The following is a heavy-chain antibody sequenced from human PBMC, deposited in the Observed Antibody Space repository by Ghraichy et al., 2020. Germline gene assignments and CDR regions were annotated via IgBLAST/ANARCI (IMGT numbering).Heavy chain of an antibody. D-gene: IGHD3-3*01. CDR1: GYSFTSYW. CDR3: ARPRGTIFGVDQYYFDY. V-gene: IGHV5-51*01. Sequence: GESLNISCKGSGYSFTSYWIGWVRQMPGKGLEWMGIIYPGDSDTRYSPSFQGQVTISADKSISTAYLQWSSLKASDTAMYYCARPRGTIFGVDQYYFDYWGQGTLVTVSS. CDR2: IYPGDSDT. J-gene: IGHJ4*02.